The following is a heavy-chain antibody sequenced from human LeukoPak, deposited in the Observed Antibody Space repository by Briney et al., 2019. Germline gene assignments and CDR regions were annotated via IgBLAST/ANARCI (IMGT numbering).Heavy chain of an antibody. V-gene: IGHV3-21*01. Sequence: GGSLRLSCAASGFTFSSYSMNWVRQAPGKGLEWVSSISSSSSYIYYADSVKGRFTISRDNAKNSLYLQMNSLRAEDTAVYYCARGTLNGYTVDYWGQGTLVTVSS. CDR2: ISSSSSYI. CDR1: GFTFSSYS. D-gene: IGHD6-13*01. J-gene: IGHJ4*02. CDR3: ARGTLNGYTVDY.